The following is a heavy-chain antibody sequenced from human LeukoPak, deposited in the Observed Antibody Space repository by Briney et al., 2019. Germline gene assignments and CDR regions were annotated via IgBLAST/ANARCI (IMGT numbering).Heavy chain of an antibody. V-gene: IGHV1-18*01. CDR2: ISAYNGNT. J-gene: IGHJ3*02. D-gene: IGHD7-27*01. Sequence: GASVKVSCKASGGTFSSYAISWVRQAPGQGLEWMGWISAYNGNTNYAQKLQGRVTMTTDTSTSTAYMELRSLRSDDTAVYYCARSNWADAFDIWGQGTMVTVPS. CDR1: GGTFSSYA. CDR3: ARSNWADAFDI.